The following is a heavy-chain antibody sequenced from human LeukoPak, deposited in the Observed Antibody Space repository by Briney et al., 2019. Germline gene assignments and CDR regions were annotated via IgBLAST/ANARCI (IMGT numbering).Heavy chain of an antibody. CDR1: GFTFSSYA. CDR2: ISYDGSNK. CDR3: ASPPVVLRYFDWSDSYGMDV. Sequence: GGSLRLSCAASGFTFSSYAMHWVRQAPGKGLEWVAVISYDGSNKYYADSVKGRFTISRDNSKNTLYLQMNSLRAEDTAVYYCASPPVVLRYFDWSDSYGMDVWGQGTTVTVSS. D-gene: IGHD3-9*01. J-gene: IGHJ6*02. V-gene: IGHV3-30-3*01.